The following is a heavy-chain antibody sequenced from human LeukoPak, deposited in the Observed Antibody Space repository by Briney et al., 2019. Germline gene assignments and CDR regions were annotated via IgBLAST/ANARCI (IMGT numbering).Heavy chain of an antibody. CDR3: ARAALGGGSCYFDY. D-gene: IGHD2-15*01. Sequence: ASVKVSCKASGYTFTSYGISWVRQAPGQGLEWMGWISAYNGNTNYAQKLQGRVTMTTDTSTSAAYMELRSLRSDDTAVYYCARAALGGGSCYFDYWGQGTLVTVSS. V-gene: IGHV1-18*01. CDR1: GYTFTSYG. J-gene: IGHJ4*02. CDR2: ISAYNGNT.